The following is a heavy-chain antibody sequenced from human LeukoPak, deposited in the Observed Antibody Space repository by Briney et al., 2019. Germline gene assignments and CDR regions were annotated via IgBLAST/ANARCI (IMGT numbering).Heavy chain of an antibody. V-gene: IGHV4-34*01. CDR2: VNHSGST. J-gene: IGHJ4*02. CDR1: DGSFSGYY. Sequence: PSETLSLTCAVYDGSFSGYYWSWIRQPPGKGLEWIGEVNHSGSTNYNPSLKSRVTISVDTSKSQFCLKLSSVTAGDTAVYYCAKYSDSWSYSFSHWGQGTLVTVSS. CDR3: AKYSDSWSYSFSH. D-gene: IGHD3-10*01.